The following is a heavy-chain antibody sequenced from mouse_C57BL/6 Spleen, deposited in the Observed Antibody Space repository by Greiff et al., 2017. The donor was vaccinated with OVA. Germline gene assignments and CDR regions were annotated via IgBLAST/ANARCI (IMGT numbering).Heavy chain of an antibody. D-gene: IGHD1-3*01. J-gene: IGHJ2*01. CDR2: IDPSDSYT. V-gene: IGHV1-50*01. CDR1: GYTFTSYW. CDR3: ASGLNGDY. Sequence: QVQLQQPGAELVKPGASVKLSCKASGYTFTSYWMQWVKQRPGQGLEWIGEIDPSDSYTNYNQKFKGKATLTVDTSSSTAYMQLSSLTSEDSAVYYCASGLNGDYWGQGTTLTVSS.